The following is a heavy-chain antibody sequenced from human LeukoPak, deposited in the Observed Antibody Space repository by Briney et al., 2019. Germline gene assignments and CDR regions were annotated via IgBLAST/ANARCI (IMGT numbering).Heavy chain of an antibody. D-gene: IGHD6-13*01. CDR1: GYTFTSYG. J-gene: IGHJ1*01. V-gene: IGHV1-18*01. CDR2: ISAYNGNT. CDR3: ARPHSSSWAIEYFQH. Sequence: PGASVKVSCKASGYTFTSYGISWVRQAPGQGLEWMGWISAYNGNTNYAQKLQGRVTMTTDTSTSTAYMELRSLRSDDTAVYYCARPHSSSWAIEYFQHWGQGTLVTVSS.